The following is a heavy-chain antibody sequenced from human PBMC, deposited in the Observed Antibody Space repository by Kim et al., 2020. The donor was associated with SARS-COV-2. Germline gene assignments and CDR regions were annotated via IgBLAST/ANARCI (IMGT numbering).Heavy chain of an antibody. D-gene: IGHD5-18*01. V-gene: IGHV3-23*01. CDR1: GFTFSSYA. J-gene: IGHJ4*02. Sequence: GGSLRLSCAASGFTFSSYAMSWVRQAPGKGLEWVSAISGSGGSTYYADSVKGRFTISRDNSKNTLYLQMNSLRAEDTAVYYCARGKDTAMVTWVDYWGQGTLVTVSS. CDR2: ISGSGGST. CDR3: ARGKDTAMVTWVDY.